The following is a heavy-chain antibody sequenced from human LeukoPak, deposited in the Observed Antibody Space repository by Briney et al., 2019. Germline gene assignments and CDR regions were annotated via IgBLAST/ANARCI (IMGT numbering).Heavy chain of an antibody. CDR3: TRENTIFGDL. CDR1: GFTFSSYA. J-gene: IGHJ5*02. CDR2: IRSKAYGGTT. Sequence: HPGGSLRLSCAASGFTFSSYAMSWVRQAPGKGLEWVGFIRSKAYGGTTEYAASVKGRFTISRDDSNSIAYLQMNSLSTEDTAVYYCTRENTIFGDLWGQGTLVTVSS. D-gene: IGHD3-3*01. V-gene: IGHV3-49*04.